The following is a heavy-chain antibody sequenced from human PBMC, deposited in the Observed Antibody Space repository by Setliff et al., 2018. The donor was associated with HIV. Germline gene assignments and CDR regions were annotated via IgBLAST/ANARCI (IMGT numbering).Heavy chain of an antibody. CDR2: AYTGGST. D-gene: IGHD6-13*01. V-gene: IGHV4-4*07. J-gene: IGHJ6*03. Sequence: SETLSLTCSVSGVTISSHFWTWIRQPAGKGLEWIGRAYTGGSTNYNPSLKSRVSMSVDTSKNQFYLHLSSVTAADTGVYFCARSVDFGGSWIQDYYYMDVWGKGTTVTVSS. CDR1: GVTISSHF. CDR3: ARSVDFGGSWIQDYYYMDV.